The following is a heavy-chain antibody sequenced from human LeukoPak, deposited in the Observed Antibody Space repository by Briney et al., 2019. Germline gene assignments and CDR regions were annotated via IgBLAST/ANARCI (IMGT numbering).Heavy chain of an antibody. Sequence: GGSLRLSCAASGFTFSSYWMSWVRQAPGKGLEWVANIKEDGNEKYFVDSVKGRFTISRDNVKSSMYLQMNNLRVEDTAVYYCARTVEGMATGEYWGQGTLVTVSS. CDR1: GFTFSSYW. CDR3: ARTVEGMATGEY. J-gene: IGHJ4*02. V-gene: IGHV3-7*01. D-gene: IGHD5-24*01. CDR2: IKEDGNEK.